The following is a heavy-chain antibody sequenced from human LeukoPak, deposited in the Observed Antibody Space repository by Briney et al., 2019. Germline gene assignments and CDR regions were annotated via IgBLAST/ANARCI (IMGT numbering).Heavy chain of an antibody. Sequence: GGSLRLSCAASGFTFSSYGMHWVRQAPGKGLEWVAVISYDGSNKYYADSVKGRFTISRDNSKNTLYLQMNSLRAEDTAVYYCARKNSYGPGGMDVWSQGTTVTVSS. CDR1: GFTFSSYG. J-gene: IGHJ6*02. D-gene: IGHD5-18*01. CDR3: ARKNSYGPGGMDV. CDR2: ISYDGSNK. V-gene: IGHV3-30*03.